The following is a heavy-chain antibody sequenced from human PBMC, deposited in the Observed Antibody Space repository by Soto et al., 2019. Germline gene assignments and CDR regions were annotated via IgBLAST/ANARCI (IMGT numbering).Heavy chain of an antibody. J-gene: IGHJ6*02. CDR3: AKAPGRITMFSPNYGMDV. Sequence: QVQLVESGGGVVQPGRSLRRSCAASGFTFGTYGMHWVRQAPGKGLQWVALISYDGSNKYYADSVKGRFTISRDNSKNTLYLQMNSLRAEDSAVYYCAKAPGRITMFSPNYGMDVWGQGATVTGSS. CDR2: ISYDGSNK. V-gene: IGHV3-30*18. D-gene: IGHD3-9*01. CDR1: GFTFGTYG.